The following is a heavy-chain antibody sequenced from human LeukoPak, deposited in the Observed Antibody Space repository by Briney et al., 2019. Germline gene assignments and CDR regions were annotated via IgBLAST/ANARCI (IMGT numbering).Heavy chain of an antibody. V-gene: IGHV4-34*01. J-gene: IGHJ4*02. D-gene: IGHD2-15*01. CDR1: GGSFSGYY. CDR2: INHSGST. Sequence: PSETLSLTCAVYGGSFSGYYWSWIRQPPRKGLEWIGEINHSGSTNYNPSRKSRVTISVDTSKNQFSLKLSSVTAADTAVYYCARLNRRYCSGGSCYSYYFDYWGQGTLVTVPS. CDR3: ARLNRRYCSGGSCYSYYFDY.